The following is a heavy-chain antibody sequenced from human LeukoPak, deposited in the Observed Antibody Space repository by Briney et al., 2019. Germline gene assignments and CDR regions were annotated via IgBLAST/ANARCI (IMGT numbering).Heavy chain of an antibody. V-gene: IGHV3-23*01. CDR2: ISDSGANT. Sequence: GGSLRLSCAASGFRFRDYWMDWLRQAPGKGLEWVSTISDSGANTYYADSVRGRFTISRDNSKNTLYLQKNSLRADDTAIYYCAKSMTLQWRGFFDLWGRGTHVTVSS. J-gene: IGHJ2*01. CDR1: GFRFRDYW. D-gene: IGHD6-19*01. CDR3: AKSMTLQWRGFFDL.